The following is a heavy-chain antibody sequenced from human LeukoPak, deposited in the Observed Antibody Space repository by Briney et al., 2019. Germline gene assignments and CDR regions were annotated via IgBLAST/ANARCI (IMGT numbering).Heavy chain of an antibody. J-gene: IGHJ4*02. CDR3: ARLNFWSAYFFDY. CDR2: IYTSGST. V-gene: IGHV4-4*09. Sequence: SETLSLTCTVSGGSINSYYWSWIRQPPGKGLEWIGYIYTSGSTNYNPSLKSRVTISVDTSKNQFSLKLSSVTAADTAVYYCARLNFWSAYFFDYWGQGTLVTVSS. CDR1: GGSINSYY. D-gene: IGHD3-3*01.